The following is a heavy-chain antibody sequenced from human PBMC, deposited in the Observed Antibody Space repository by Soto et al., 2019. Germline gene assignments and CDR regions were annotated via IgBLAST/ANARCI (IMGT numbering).Heavy chain of an antibody. Sequence: GESLKISCKASGYDFRDSWIGWVRQKPGKGLEWMGIIYPGDSDTRYGPSFQGQVTVSADKSISTAYLQWSSLEASDTAMYYWAFFWLNYFSNSFHVMSFWTQGNTVPVSS. CDR1: GYDFRDSW. CDR2: IYPGDSDT. V-gene: IGHV5-51*01. CDR3: AFFWLNYFSNSFHVMSF. D-gene: IGHD3-3*01. J-gene: IGHJ6*02.